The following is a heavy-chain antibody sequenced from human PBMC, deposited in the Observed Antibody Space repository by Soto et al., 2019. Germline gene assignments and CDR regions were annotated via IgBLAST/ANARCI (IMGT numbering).Heavy chain of an antibody. D-gene: IGHD3-9*01. CDR2: MHHTGTT. J-gene: IGHJ4*02. V-gene: IGHV4-39*01. CDR1: DYSITSHSYY. CDR3: ARVLGEQRNRYFVGFAS. Sequence: SETLSLTCTVTDYSITSHSYYWCWIRQSPGREMQWIGTMHHTGTTSYNPSLQSRATIAIDASKNQMFLKLISVTAADTAVYYCARVLGEQRNRYFVGFASRGQGTKVIVS.